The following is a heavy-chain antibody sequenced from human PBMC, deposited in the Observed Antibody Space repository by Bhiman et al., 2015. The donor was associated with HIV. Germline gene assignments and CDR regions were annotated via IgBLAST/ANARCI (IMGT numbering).Heavy chain of an antibody. CDR2: IRYDGSNK. V-gene: IGHV3-30*02. Sequence: VQLVESGGGLIQPGGSLRLSCAASGFTVSSNYMSWVRQAPGKGLEWVAFIRYDGSNKYYADSVKGRFTISRDNSKNTLYLQMNSLRAEDTAVYNCAKDLRGYSYGFAYYFDYWGQGTLVTVSS. CDR1: GFTVSSNY. D-gene: IGHD5-18*01. J-gene: IGHJ4*02. CDR3: AKDLRGYSYGFAYYFDY.